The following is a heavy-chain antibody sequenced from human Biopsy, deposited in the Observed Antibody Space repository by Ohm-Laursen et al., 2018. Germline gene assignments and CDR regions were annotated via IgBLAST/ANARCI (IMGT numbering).Heavy chain of an antibody. J-gene: IGHJ6*02. CDR1: GFTFSSYG. CDR3: VKDRGAAGTDYYYGMDV. Sequence: SLRLSCAAPGFTFSSYGVSWVRQAPGKGLEWVSAITDSGGSTFYADSVKGRFTISRDNSKNTLYLQMNSLRAEDTAVFYCVKDRGAAGTDYYYGMDVWGQGTTVTVSS. D-gene: IGHD3-10*01. V-gene: IGHV3-23*01. CDR2: ITDSGGST.